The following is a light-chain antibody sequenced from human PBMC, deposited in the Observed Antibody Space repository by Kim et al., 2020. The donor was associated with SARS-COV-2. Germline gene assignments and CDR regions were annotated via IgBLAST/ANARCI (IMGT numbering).Light chain of an antibody. Sequence: EIVLTQSPATLSVSPGERATLSCRASQSISINLAWYQQKPGQAPRLLIYGASTRATGIPARFSGNGSGTEFTLTISSLQSEDFAIYYCQQYNKWPPLTFGGGTKVDIK. CDR1: QSISIN. V-gene: IGKV3-15*01. CDR3: QQYNKWPPLT. J-gene: IGKJ4*01. CDR2: GAS.